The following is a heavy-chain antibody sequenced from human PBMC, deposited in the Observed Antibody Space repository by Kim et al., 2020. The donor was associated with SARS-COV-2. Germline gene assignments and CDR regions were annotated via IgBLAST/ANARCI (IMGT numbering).Heavy chain of an antibody. D-gene: IGHD2-21*01. Sequence: SETLSLTCTVSGGSISSSSYYWGWIRQPPGKGLEWIGSIYYSGSTYYNPSLKSRVTISVDTSKNQFSLKLSSVTAADTAVYYCARPFCGGDCYYPYYMEVWGKGTTVTVSS. V-gene: IGHV4-39*01. CDR3: ARPFCGGDCYYPYYMEV. CDR1: GGSISSSSYY. J-gene: IGHJ6*03. CDR2: IYYSGST.